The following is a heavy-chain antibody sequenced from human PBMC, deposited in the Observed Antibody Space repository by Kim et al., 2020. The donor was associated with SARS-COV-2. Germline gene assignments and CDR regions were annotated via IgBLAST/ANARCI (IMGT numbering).Heavy chain of an antibody. J-gene: IGHJ4*02. CDR3: ARAPTDPRGSSYGFYFDF. D-gene: IGHD3-3*01. CDR2: LNPFGFT. CDR1: GFTFTDYA. V-gene: IGHV3-23*01. Sequence: GGSLRLSCAASGFTFTDYAMSWVRQAPGKGLEWVSSLNPFGFTYNADSVEGRFTISRDNSKTTVYLQMNSLRVEDTAIYFCARAPTDPRGSSYGFYFDFWGQGALVTVSS.